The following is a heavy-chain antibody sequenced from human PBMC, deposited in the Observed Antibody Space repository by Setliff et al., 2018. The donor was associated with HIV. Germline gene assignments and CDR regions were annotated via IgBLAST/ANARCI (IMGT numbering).Heavy chain of an antibody. CDR2: ISDDGSTE. V-gene: IGHV3-30*04. D-gene: IGHD3-3*01. CDR3: ARERFWSGYYNSKLGYNWFDP. J-gene: IGHJ5*02. Sequence: GGSLRLSCAASGFTFSSYAMSWVRQAPGKGLEWVGLISDDGSTEYYADSVKGRITISRDNSKNTLYLQMNSLRPEDTAVYYCARERFWSGYYNSKLGYNWFDPWGQGTLVTVSS. CDR1: GFTFSSYA.